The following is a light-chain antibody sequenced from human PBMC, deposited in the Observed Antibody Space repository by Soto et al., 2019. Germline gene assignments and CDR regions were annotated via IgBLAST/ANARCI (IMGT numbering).Light chain of an antibody. J-gene: IGKJ1*01. CDR1: QSISSY. CDR2: AAS. V-gene: IGKV1-39*01. CDR3: QQSYSTPWR. Sequence: DIQMTKSPSSLSASVGDRVTITCRASQSISSYLNWYQQKPGKAPKLLIYAASSLQSGVPSRFSGSGSGTDFTLTISSLQPEDVGTYYCQQSYSTPWRFGQGTKVEIK.